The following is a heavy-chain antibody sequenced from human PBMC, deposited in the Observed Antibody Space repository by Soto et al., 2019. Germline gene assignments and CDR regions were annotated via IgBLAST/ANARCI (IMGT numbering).Heavy chain of an antibody. V-gene: IGHV3-23*01. CDR3: VQDEASVVGTPFEF. CDR2: ISGSGAKT. D-gene: IGHD6-19*01. Sequence: EVQLLESGGGLARPGGSLRLSCAASGFKFNAYAMNWVRQAPGKGLEWVSAISGSGAKTYYADSVKGRFTISRDNSKDTLYLEMNSLRADDTALYYCVQDEASVVGTPFEFWGQGTLVTVSS. CDR1: GFKFNAYA. J-gene: IGHJ4*02.